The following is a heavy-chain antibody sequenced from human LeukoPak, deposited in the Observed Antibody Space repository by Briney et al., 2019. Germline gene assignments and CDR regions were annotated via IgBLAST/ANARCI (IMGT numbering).Heavy chain of an antibody. CDR2: IRYDGSNK. CDR1: GFTFSSYG. V-gene: IGHV3-30*02. Sequence: GGSLRLSCAASGFTFSSYGMHWVRQAPGKGLEGVAFIRYDGSNKYYADSVKGRFTISRDNSKNTLYLQMNSLSAEDTAVYYCARDQVSIAGTGIDYWGQGTLVTVSS. D-gene: IGHD6-13*01. CDR3: ARDQVSIAGTGIDY. J-gene: IGHJ4*02.